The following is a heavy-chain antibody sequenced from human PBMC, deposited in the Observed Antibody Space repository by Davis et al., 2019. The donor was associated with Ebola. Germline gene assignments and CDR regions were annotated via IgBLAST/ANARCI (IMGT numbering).Heavy chain of an antibody. Sequence: GESLKISCAASGFTFSDYYMSWIRQAPGKGLEWVSYISSSGSTIYYADSVKGRFTISRDNAKNSLYLQMNSLRAEDTALYYCARDYVIAVAGTYYYYGMDVWGQGTTVTVSS. D-gene: IGHD6-19*01. V-gene: IGHV3-11*01. CDR1: GFTFSDYY. CDR3: ARDYVIAVAGTYYYYGMDV. CDR2: ISSSGSTI. J-gene: IGHJ6*02.